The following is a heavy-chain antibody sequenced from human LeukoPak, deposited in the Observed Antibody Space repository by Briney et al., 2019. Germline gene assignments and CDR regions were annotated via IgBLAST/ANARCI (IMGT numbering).Heavy chain of an antibody. V-gene: IGHV3-30*04. CDR1: GFTFSNYA. J-gene: IGHJ5*02. Sequence: GGSLRLSCAASGFTFSNYAIHWVSQAPGKRLEWVSLISSNAANKYYAESVKGRFTISRDNSKNTLYLQMNSLRAEDTAVYYCARGGIFLTNNWFDPWGQGTLVTVSS. CDR2: ISSNAANK. CDR3: ARGGIFLTNNWFDP. D-gene: IGHD2/OR15-2a*01.